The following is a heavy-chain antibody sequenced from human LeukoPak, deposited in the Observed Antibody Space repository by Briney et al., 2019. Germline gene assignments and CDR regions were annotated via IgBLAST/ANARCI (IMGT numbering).Heavy chain of an antibody. CDR1: GITFRNYA. V-gene: IGHV3-23*01. D-gene: IGHD4-17*01. CDR2: ITGSGDTR. J-gene: IGHJ3*01. CDR3: GKDPNGDYIGAFDF. Sequence: GGSLRLSCVASGITFRNYAVTWVRQAPGKGLEWVSSITGSGDTRRYADSVKGRFTISRDNSVDTLYLQMNSLSAEDTAIYYCGKDPNGDYIGAFDFWGRGTMVTVSS.